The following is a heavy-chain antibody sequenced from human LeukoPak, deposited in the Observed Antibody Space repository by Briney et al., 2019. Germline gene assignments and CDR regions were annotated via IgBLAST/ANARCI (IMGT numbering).Heavy chain of an antibody. CDR1: GYTLTSYS. CDR2: INPTGTGT. Sequence: ASVKVSCKASGYTLTSYSMHWVRQAPGQGLEWMGLINPTGTGTNYAQKFRGRVTLTRDTSTTTVYMELSSLRSEDTAVYYCAREEAGGYFDYWGQGTPVTVSS. CDR3: AREEAGGYFDY. V-gene: IGHV1-46*01. D-gene: IGHD2-8*02. J-gene: IGHJ4*02.